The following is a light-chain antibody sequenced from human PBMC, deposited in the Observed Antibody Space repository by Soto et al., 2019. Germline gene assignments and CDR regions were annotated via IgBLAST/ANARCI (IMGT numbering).Light chain of an antibody. CDR3: CSYTSSTTLV. CDR1: STDVGDYDY. Sequence: QSALTQPASVSGSPGQSITISCTGTSTDVGDYDYVSWYQQHPGKVPTLMIYNVSNRPSGVSNRFSGSKSGNTASLTISGLQAEDEADYYCCSYTSSTTLVFGGGTQLTVL. J-gene: IGLJ2*01. CDR2: NVS. V-gene: IGLV2-14*01.